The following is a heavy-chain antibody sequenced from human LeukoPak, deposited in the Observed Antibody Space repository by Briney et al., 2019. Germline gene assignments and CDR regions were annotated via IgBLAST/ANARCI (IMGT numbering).Heavy chain of an antibody. CDR1: GYTFTSYY. D-gene: IGHD6-13*01. CDR2: INPSGGST. V-gene: IGHV1-46*01. J-gene: IGHJ6*02. Sequence: RASVKVSCKASGYTFTSYYMHWVRQAPGQGLEWMGMINPSGGSTSYAQKFQGRVTMTRDTSTSTVYMELSSLRSEDTAVYYCARGHSSTNYYYYGMDVWGQGTTVTVSS. CDR3: ARGHSSTNYYYYGMDV.